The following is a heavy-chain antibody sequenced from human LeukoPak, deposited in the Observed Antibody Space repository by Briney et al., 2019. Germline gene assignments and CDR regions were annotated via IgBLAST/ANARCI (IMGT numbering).Heavy chain of an antibody. V-gene: IGHV3-23*01. Sequence: PGGSLRLSCAASGFTFSSYAMSWVRQAPGKGLEWVSAISGSGGSTYYADSVKGRFTISRDNSKNTLYLQMNSLRAEDTAVYYCAKVFGPGYCSSTSCHPGDYYYYMDVWGKGTTVTVSS. CDR3: AKVFGPGYCSSTSCHPGDYYYYMDV. CDR1: GFTFSSYA. D-gene: IGHD2-2*01. CDR2: ISGSGGST. J-gene: IGHJ6*03.